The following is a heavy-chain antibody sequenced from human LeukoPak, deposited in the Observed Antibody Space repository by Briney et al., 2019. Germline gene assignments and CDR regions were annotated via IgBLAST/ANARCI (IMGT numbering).Heavy chain of an antibody. CDR2: IHYSGST. Sequence: SETLSLTCTVSGGSISSYYWSWIRQPPGKGLEWIGYIHYSGSTNYNPSLKSRVTISVDTSKNQFSLKLSSVTAADTAVYYCARQGPYYYDSSGYSDDAFDIWGQGTMVTVSS. V-gene: IGHV4-59*01. J-gene: IGHJ3*02. CDR3: ARQGPYYYDSSGYSDDAFDI. D-gene: IGHD3-22*01. CDR1: GGSISSYY.